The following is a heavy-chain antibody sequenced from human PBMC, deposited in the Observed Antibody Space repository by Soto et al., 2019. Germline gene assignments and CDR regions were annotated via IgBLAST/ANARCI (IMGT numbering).Heavy chain of an antibody. V-gene: IGHV4-31*03. CDR2: IYYSGST. J-gene: IGHJ5*02. CDR3: ARKVVATDNWFDP. CDR1: GGSISSGGYY. D-gene: IGHD2-15*01. Sequence: PSETLSLTCTVSGGSISSGGYYWSWIRQHPGKGLEWIGYIYYSGSTYYNPSLKSRVTISVDTSKNQFSLKLSSVTAADTAVYYCARKVVATDNWFDPWGQGTLVTVSS.